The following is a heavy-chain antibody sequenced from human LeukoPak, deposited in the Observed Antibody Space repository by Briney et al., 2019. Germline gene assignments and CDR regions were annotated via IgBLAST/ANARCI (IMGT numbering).Heavy chain of an antibody. CDR3: AREDDRSFGAYDC. D-gene: IGHD4-17*01. CDR1: NYTFSDYD. J-gene: IGHJ4*02. Sequence: ASVRVSCKASNYTFSDYDIPWVRQAPGQGLEWMGWVSKYSGSADYAPKFQGRVSMTTDTSTRTAYMELRSLRPDDTAVYFCAREDDRSFGAYDCWGQGTLVTVSS. CDR2: VSKYSGSA. V-gene: IGHV1-18*01.